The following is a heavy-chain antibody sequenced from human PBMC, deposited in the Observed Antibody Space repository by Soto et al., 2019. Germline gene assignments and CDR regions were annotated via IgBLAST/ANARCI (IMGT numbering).Heavy chain of an antibody. Sequence: GASVKVSCKVSGYTLTELSMHWVRQAPGKGLEWMGGFDPEDGETIYAQKFQGRVTMTEDTSTDTAYIEMSSLSSEDTAVYYSATGWFAEIWMCRACFDYWG. CDR1: GYTLTELS. CDR3: ATGWFAEIWMCRACFDY. V-gene: IGHV1-24*01. CDR2: FDPEDGET. J-gene: IGHJ4*01. D-gene: IGHD3-10*01.